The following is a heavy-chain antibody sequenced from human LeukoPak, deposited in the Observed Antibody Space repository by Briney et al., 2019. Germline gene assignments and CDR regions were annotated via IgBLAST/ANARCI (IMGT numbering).Heavy chain of an antibody. V-gene: IGHV4-59*01. CDR1: GGSISSYY. CDR2: IYYSGST. J-gene: IGHJ3*02. D-gene: IGHD6-19*01. CDR3: ARIAVADYDAFDI. Sequence: SETLSLTCTVSGGSISSYYWSWIRQPPGKGLEWIGYIYYSGSTNYNPSLKSRVTISVDTSKNQFSLKLSSVTAADTAVYYCARIAVADYDAFDIWGQGTMVTVSS.